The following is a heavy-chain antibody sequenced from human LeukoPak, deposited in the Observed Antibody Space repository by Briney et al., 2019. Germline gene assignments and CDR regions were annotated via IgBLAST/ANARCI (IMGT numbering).Heavy chain of an antibody. Sequence: GASVKVSCKASGYTFTGYYMHWVRQAPGQGLEWMGWINPSSGGTNYAQKFQGRVTMTRDTSISTAYMELSRLRSDDTAVYYCARVEPDSSGWYSIDYWGQGTLVTVSS. CDR2: INPSSGGT. V-gene: IGHV1-2*02. CDR3: ARVEPDSSGWYSIDY. J-gene: IGHJ4*02. CDR1: GYTFTGYY. D-gene: IGHD6-19*01.